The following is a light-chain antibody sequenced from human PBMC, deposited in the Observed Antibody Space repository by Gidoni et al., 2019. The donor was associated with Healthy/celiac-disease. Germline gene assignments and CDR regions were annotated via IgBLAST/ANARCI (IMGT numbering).Light chain of an antibody. J-gene: IGKJ1*01. CDR1: QDISNY. CDR2: DAS. V-gene: IGKV1-33*01. CDR3: QQYDNLPRT. Sequence: DIQRTQSPSSLSASVGDRVTITCQASQDISNYLNWYQQKPGKAPKHLIYDASNLETGVPSRFSGSGSGTDFTFTISSLQPEDIATYYCQQYDNLPRTFGQGTKVEIK.